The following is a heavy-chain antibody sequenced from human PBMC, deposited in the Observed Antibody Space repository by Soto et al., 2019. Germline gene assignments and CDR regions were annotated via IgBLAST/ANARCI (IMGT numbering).Heavy chain of an antibody. CDR3: ARNSNLGATTDAFDI. V-gene: IGHV5-10-1*01. Sequence: PGESLKISCRGSGYTFTSYWISWVRQMPGKGLDWMGRIDPTDSYTNYRPSFQGHVTISVDKSISTAYLQWSSLKASDNATYYCARNSNLGATTDAFDIWGQGTLVTVPS. J-gene: IGHJ3*02. CDR1: GYTFTSYW. D-gene: IGHD1-26*01. CDR2: IDPTDSYT.